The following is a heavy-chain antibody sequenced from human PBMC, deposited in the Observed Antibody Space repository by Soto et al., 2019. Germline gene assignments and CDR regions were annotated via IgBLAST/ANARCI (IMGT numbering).Heavy chain of an antibody. V-gene: IGHV4-34*01. CDR3: ARGRGKTYDCWSGSSSGHMDV. Sequence: SETLSLTCAVYGVSFSAYYWSWNRQPPGKGLEWIGEINHSGSTNYNPSLKIRVTISVDTSKNKFSLKLSSVTAADTAVYYCARGRGKTYDCWSGSSSGHMDVWGKGTTVTVSS. CDR1: GVSFSAYY. J-gene: IGHJ6*03. CDR2: INHSGST. D-gene: IGHD3-3*01.